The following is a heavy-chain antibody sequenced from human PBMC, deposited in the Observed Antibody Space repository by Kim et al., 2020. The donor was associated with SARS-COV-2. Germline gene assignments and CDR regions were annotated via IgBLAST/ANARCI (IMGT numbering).Heavy chain of an antibody. V-gene: IGHV3-72*01. J-gene: IGHJ5*02. CDR2: TRNKANSYTT. D-gene: IGHD3-22*01. CDR1: GFTFSDHY. Sequence: GGSLRLSCAASGFTFSDHYMDWVRQAPGKGLEWVGRTRNKANSYTTEYAASVKGRFTISRDDSKNSLYLQMNSLKTEDTAVYYCARGGSGYENWFDPWGQGTLVTVSS. CDR3: ARGGSGYENWFDP.